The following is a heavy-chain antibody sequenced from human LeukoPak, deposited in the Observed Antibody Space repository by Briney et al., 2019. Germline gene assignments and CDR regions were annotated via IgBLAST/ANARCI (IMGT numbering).Heavy chain of an antibody. V-gene: IGHV1-2*06. J-gene: IGHJ4*02. CDR3: ARDTYYYDTSGFAD. D-gene: IGHD3-22*01. Sequence: ASVKXXCKASGYTFTCYYMHWVRQAPGQGLEWRGRINPNSGGRNYAQKFQGRGSITRDTAKSKTNMEMNRLRADDTAVYYCARDTYYYDTSGFADWGQGTLVTVSS. CDR1: GYTFTCYY. CDR2: INPNSGGR.